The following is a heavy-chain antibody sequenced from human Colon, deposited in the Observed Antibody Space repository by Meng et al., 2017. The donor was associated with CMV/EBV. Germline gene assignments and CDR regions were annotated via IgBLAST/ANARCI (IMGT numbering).Heavy chain of an antibody. Sequence: GESLKISCAASGFTFTRYSINWVRQAPGKGLEWISSISSTSAYIYYADSVKGRFTISRDNPKNSLFLQMNSLRAEDTAVYYCVGELPGHNWFDPWGQGTLVTVSS. V-gene: IGHV3-21*04. CDR2: ISSTSAYI. CDR3: VGELPGHNWFDP. D-gene: IGHD1-26*01. CDR1: GFTFTRYS. J-gene: IGHJ5*02.